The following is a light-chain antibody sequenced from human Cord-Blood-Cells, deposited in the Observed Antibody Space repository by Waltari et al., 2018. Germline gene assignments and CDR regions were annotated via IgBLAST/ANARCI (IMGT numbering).Light chain of an antibody. CDR2: ATS. V-gene: IGKV1-8*01. J-gene: IGKJ1*01. CDR3: QQYYSYART. Sequence: AIRMTQSPSSFSASTGDRVPIPCRASQGISSYLAWDQQKPWKDPKLLIYATSTLQSGVPSRFSVSGSGTEFTLTISCLQSEDFATYYCQQYYSYARTFGQGTKVEIK. CDR1: QGISSY.